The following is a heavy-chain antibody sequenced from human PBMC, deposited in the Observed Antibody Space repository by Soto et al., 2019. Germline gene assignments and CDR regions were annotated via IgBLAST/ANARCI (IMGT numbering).Heavy chain of an antibody. CDR1: GGSINTFY. V-gene: IGHV4-4*07. CDR3: AREGSYSAYNFAHGIQLWSFDF. D-gene: IGHD5-12*01. Sequence: SETLSLTCTVSGGSINTFYWSWVRQPAGKGLEWIGRIFSSGSTSFNPSLESRVAMSVDTSKNHFSLNLSSVIAADMAVYYCAREGSYSAYNFAHGIQLWSFDFWGQGALVHVS. CDR2: IFSSGST. J-gene: IGHJ4*02.